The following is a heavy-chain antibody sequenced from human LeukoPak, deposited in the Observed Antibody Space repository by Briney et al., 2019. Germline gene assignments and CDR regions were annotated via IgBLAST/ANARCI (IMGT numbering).Heavy chain of an antibody. CDR2: TRNKANSHTT. J-gene: IGHJ4*02. D-gene: IGHD6-19*01. CDR1: GFTFSTYA. CDR3: VGGGSSGLIAY. Sequence: GGSLRLSCAASGFTFSTYAMTWVRQAPGRGLEWVARTRNKANSHTTEYAASVKGRFTISRDDSKNSLYLQMNSLKTEDTAVYYCVGGGSSGLIAYWGRGTLVTVSS. V-gene: IGHV3-72*01.